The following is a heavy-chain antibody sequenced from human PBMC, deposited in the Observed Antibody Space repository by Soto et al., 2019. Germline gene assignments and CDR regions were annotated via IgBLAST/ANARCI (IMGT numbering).Heavy chain of an antibody. J-gene: IGHJ4*02. V-gene: IGHV3-23*01. CDR3: AKNPGYYYDSTGYHFDY. CDR1: EFSFSNYA. CDR2: ISYGGGTT. Sequence: PGGSLRLSCAASEFSFSNYAMSWVRPAPGKGLEWVSAISYGGGTTYYADSVKGRFTISRDNSKNTLYLQMNSLRAEDTAVYYCAKNPGYYYDSTGYHFDYWGQGTLVTVSS. D-gene: IGHD3-22*01.